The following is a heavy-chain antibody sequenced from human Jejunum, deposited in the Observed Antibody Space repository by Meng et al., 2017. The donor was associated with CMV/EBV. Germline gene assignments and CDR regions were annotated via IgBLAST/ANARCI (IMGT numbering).Heavy chain of an antibody. CDR3: ASNLGQWLDWFDP. CDR1: GFNFSKYE. D-gene: IGHD6-19*01. V-gene: IGHV3-48*03. Sequence: SGFNFSKYEMSWVRQAPRKGLEWLSYISSSGSRAYYAESVKGRFTISRDNAKNLLYLQMNSLRAEDTAIYYCASNLGQWLDWFDPWGQGTLVTVSS. J-gene: IGHJ5*02. CDR2: ISSSGSRA.